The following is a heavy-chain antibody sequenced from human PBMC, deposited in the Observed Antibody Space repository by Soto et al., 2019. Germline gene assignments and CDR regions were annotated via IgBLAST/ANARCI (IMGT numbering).Heavy chain of an antibody. D-gene: IGHD5-12*01. CDR3: ARDRRDGYNFDY. V-gene: IGHV3-21*01. J-gene: IGHJ4*02. CDR2: ISSSNSYI. Sequence: EVQLVESGGGLVKPGGSLRLSCAASGFTFSSYSMNWVRRAPGKGLEWVSSISSSNSYIYYADSVKGRFAISRDNAKNSLYLQMNSLRAEDTAVYYCARDRRDGYNFDYWGQGTLVTVSS. CDR1: GFTFSSYS.